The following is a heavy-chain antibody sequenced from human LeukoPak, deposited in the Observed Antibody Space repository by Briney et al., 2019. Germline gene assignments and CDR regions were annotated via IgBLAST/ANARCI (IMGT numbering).Heavy chain of an antibody. D-gene: IGHD3-3*01. J-gene: IGHJ6*03. Sequence: GGSLRLSCAASGFTFNSYGMHWVRQAPGKGLEYVSAISSSGGSTYYANSVKGRFTIFRDNSKNTLYLQMGSLRAEDMAVYYCARAPYDFWSGYSHYYMDVWGKGTTVTVSS. CDR1: GFTFNSYG. CDR3: ARAPYDFWSGYSHYYMDV. V-gene: IGHV3-64*01. CDR2: ISSSGGST.